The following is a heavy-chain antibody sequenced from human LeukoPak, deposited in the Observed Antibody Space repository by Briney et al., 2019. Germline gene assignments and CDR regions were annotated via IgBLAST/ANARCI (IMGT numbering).Heavy chain of an antibody. CDR2: IWYDGSNK. Sequence: GRSLRLSCAASGFTFSSYGMHWVRQAPGKGLEWVAVIWYDGSNKYYADSVKGRFTISRDNSKNTLYLQINSLRAEDTAVYYCASSRWSSTERLDYWGQGTLVTVSS. J-gene: IGHJ4*02. D-gene: IGHD6-13*01. CDR1: GFTFSSYG. V-gene: IGHV3-33*01. CDR3: ASSRWSSTERLDY.